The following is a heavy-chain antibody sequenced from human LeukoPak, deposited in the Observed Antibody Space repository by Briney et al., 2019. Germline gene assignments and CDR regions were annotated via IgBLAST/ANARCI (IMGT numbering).Heavy chain of an antibody. Sequence: GEALQIPCKGPGYHFTPYWIVWVRQMPGKGLKGMGIIYPGDSDARYSPSFQGQVAISADKSISTSSLQWSSPEAADTAMYYCASRRYLYSGSYYPFDYWGQGTLVTVSS. V-gene: IGHV5-51*01. CDR2: IYPGDSDA. J-gene: IGHJ4*02. D-gene: IGHD1-26*01. CDR3: ASRRYLYSGSYYPFDY. CDR1: GYHFTPYW.